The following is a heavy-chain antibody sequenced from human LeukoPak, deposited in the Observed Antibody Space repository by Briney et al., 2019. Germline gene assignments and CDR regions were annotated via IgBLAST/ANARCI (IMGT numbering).Heavy chain of an antibody. D-gene: IGHD6-6*01. V-gene: IGHV3-7*03. J-gene: IGHJ3*01. CDR2: INSDGSEG. Sequence: GGSLRLPCAVSGFTFSGFWMSWSRQAPGKGLEWVASINSDGSEGYYADVVKGRFTISRDNAKNSLYLQINSLRAEDTAVYYCARPSYSSSSSVWGQGTMVTVSS. CDR1: GFTFSGFW. CDR3: ARPSYSSSSSV.